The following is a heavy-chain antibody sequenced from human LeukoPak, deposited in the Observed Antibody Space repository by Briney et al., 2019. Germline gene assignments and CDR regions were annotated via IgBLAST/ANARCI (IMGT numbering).Heavy chain of an antibody. CDR2: IYSSGST. D-gene: IGHD3-22*01. V-gene: IGHV4-39*07. CDR3: ARDLYYYDSSVLLSGAGEPHDAFDI. Sequence: PSETLSLTCSVSGASISSGSNYWGWIRQPPGKTLEWIGSIYSSGSTYYNSSLKSRVTISVDTSKNQFSLKLSSVTAADTAVYYCARDLYYYDSSVLLSGAGEPHDAFDIWGQGTMVTVSS. CDR1: GASISSGSNY. J-gene: IGHJ3*02.